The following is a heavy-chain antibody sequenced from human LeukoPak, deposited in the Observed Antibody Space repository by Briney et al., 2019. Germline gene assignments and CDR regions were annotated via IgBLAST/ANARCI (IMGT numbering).Heavy chain of an antibody. V-gene: IGHV4-61*02. CDR2: IDSRGST. D-gene: IGHD4-23*01. J-gene: IGHJ4*02. CDR3: ARGNGGNSEFDY. Sequence: PSETLSLTCTVSGGSISSGINFWTWIRQPTGKGLEWIGRIDSRGSTYYNPSLRSRVTISLDTSKNQFSLKLSSVTAADTAVYYCARGNGGNSEFDYWGQGTLVTVSS. CDR1: GGSISSGINF.